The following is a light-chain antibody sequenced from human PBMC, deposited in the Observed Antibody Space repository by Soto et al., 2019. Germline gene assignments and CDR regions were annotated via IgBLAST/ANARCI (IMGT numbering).Light chain of an antibody. V-gene: IGKV1-6*01. Sequence: AIQMTQSPSSLSASIGDRVIITCRASQGIRNDLGWYQQKPGKAPKVLIYASSNLHSGVPSRFSGSGSGTDFTLTISSLQPEDFATYYCLQDYNYPHTFGPGTKVDIK. J-gene: IGKJ3*01. CDR2: ASS. CDR1: QGIRND. CDR3: LQDYNYPHT.